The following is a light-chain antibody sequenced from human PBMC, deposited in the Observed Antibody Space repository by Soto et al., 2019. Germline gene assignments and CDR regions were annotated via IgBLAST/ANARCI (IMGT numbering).Light chain of an antibody. CDR1: KDISTS. J-gene: IGKJ1*01. Sequence: HVTQSPSSVSASVCDRVTITCQTSKDISTSVAWYQQKPGKAPNLLIYSASALHRGVPSRFSGSGSGADFTLTVSSLQPEDSATYYCQQADSFPWTFGQGTKVDIK. CDR3: QQADSFPWT. V-gene: IGKV1D-12*01. CDR2: SAS.